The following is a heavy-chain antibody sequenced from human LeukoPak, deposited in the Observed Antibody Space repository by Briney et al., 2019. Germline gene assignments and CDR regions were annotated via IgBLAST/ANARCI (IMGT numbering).Heavy chain of an antibody. CDR1: GRSISSYY. Sequence: ETLSLTCTVSGRSISSYYWNWIRQPPGKGLEWIGYIYDNGSTSYNPSLKSRVTISVDTSKNRFSLKLSSVTAADTAVYYCARARTNIAAGQGNDYWGQGTLVTVSS. V-gene: IGHV4-59*01. J-gene: IGHJ4*02. CDR2: IYDNGST. D-gene: IGHD6-13*01. CDR3: ARARTNIAAGQGNDY.